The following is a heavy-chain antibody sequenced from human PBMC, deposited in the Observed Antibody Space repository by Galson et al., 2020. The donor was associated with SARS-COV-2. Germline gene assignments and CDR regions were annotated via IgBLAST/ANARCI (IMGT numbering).Heavy chain of an antibody. D-gene: IGHD3-3*01. V-gene: IGHV4-31*03. CDR2: LYHSGST. J-gene: IGHJ4*02. CDR3: GRALDFGGGPDY. Sequence: SETLSLTCTVSGGSINSGGYYCRWLRQHPGKGLEWIGNLYHSGSTYYNPSLKRRVTISVATSKNQFSLKLSSVTAADTAVYYWGRALDFGGGPDYWGQGTLVTVSS. CDR1: GGSINSGGYY.